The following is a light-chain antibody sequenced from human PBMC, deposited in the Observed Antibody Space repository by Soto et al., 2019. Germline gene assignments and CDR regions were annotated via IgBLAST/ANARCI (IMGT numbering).Light chain of an antibody. Sequence: QSALTQPPSASGSPGQSVTISCTGTSSDGGGYNFVSWYQQHPGKAPKLMIYEVSTRPSGVPDRFSGSKSGNTASLTVSGLQAEDEADYYLSSYAGGNNLVFGGGTKLTVL. CDR3: SSYAGGNNLV. CDR2: EVS. CDR1: SSDGGGYNF. V-gene: IGLV2-8*01. J-gene: IGLJ2*01.